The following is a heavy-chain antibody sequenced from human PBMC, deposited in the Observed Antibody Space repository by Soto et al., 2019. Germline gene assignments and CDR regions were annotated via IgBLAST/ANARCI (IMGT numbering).Heavy chain of an antibody. CDR1: GFTFSSYG. CDR3: ARETIVVVPAPTLLWYYYYGMDV. V-gene: IGHV3-33*01. J-gene: IGHJ6*02. CDR2: IWYDGSNK. D-gene: IGHD2-2*01. Sequence: QVQLVESGGGVVQPGRSLRLSCAASGFTFSSYGMHWVRQAPGKGLEWVAVIWYDGSNKYYADSVKGRFTISRDNSKNTLYLQMNSRRAEDTAVYYCARETIVVVPAPTLLWYYYYGMDVWGQGTTVTVSS.